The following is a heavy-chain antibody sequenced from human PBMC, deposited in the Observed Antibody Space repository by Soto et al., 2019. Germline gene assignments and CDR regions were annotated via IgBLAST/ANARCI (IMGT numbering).Heavy chain of an antibody. CDR1: GYSFTNYW. D-gene: IGHD2-2*02. CDR3: ARLHYCSSTSCYRGTIEAASGVYAMDV. Sequence: PGESLKISCKASGYSFTNYWISWVRQMPGKGLEWMGRIDPGDSYINYSPSFQGHVTISADKSISTAYLQWSSLKASDTAMHYCARLHYCSSTSCYRGTIEAASGVYAMDVWGQGTTVTVSS. V-gene: IGHV5-10-1*01. CDR2: IDPGDSYI. J-gene: IGHJ6*02.